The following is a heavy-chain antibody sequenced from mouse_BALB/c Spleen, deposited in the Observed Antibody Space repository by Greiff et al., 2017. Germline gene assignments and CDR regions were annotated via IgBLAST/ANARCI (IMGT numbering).Heavy chain of an antibody. CDR1: GFTFSSFG. V-gene: IGHV5-17*02. CDR3: AREYGYDGAWFAY. Sequence: EVQLVESGGGLVQPGGSRKLSCAASGFTFSSFGMHWVRQAPEKGLEWVAYISSGSSTIYYADTVKGRFTISRDNPKNTLFLQMTSLRSEDTAMYYCAREYGYDGAWFAYWGQGTLVTVSA. CDR2: ISSGSSTI. J-gene: IGHJ3*01. D-gene: IGHD2-2*01.